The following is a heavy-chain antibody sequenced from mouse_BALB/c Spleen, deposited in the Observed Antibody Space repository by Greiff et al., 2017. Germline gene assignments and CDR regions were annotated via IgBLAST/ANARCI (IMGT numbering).Heavy chain of an antibody. V-gene: IGHV1-61*01. CDR1: GYSFTSYW. CDR3: ARSRDEYDGVDFDY. D-gene: IGHD2-4*01. CDR2: IHPSDSET. J-gene: IGHJ2*01. Sequence: QVQLQHPGAELVRPGASVKLSCKASGYSFTSYWMNWVQQRPGQGLEWIGMIHPSDSETRLNQKFKDKATLTVDKSSSTAYMQLSSPTAEDSAVYYCARSRDEYDGVDFDYWGQGTTLTVSA.